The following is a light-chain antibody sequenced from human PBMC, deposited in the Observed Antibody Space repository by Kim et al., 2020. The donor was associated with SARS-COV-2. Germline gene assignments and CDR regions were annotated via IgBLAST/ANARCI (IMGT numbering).Light chain of an antibody. CDR3: SSYTSSITYV. Sequence: GQSVTISCTGTSSDVGGYNRVSWYQQPPGTAPKLIIYEVNNRPSGFPDRFSGSKSGNTASLTISGLQAEDEADYYCSSYTSSITYVFGTGTKVTVL. CDR2: EVN. CDR1: SSDVGGYNR. V-gene: IGLV2-18*02. J-gene: IGLJ1*01.